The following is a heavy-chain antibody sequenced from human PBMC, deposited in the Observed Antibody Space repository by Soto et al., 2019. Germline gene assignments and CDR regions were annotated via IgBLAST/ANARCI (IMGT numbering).Heavy chain of an antibody. D-gene: IGHD6-19*01. CDR3: ARDRGGIAVADNYYYGMDV. J-gene: IGHJ6*02. Sequence: SETLYLTCTVSGGSISSYYWSWIRQPPGKGLEWIGYIYYSGSTNYNPSLKSRVTISVDTSKNQFSLKLSSVTAADTAVYYCARDRGGIAVADNYYYGMDVWGQGTTVTVSS. V-gene: IGHV4-59*01. CDR1: GGSISSYY. CDR2: IYYSGST.